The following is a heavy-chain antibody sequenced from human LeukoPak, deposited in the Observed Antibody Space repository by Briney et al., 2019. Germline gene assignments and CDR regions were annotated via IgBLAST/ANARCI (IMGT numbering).Heavy chain of an antibody. D-gene: IGHD2-2*01. J-gene: IGHJ4*02. V-gene: IGHV4-39*01. Sequence: PSETLSLTCTVSGGSISSSSYYWGWIRQPPGKGLEWIGNICYSGSTYSSGSTYYNPSLKSRVTISVDTSNNQFSLKLSSVTAADTAVYYCARHGFGGYCSGSSCYLAYWGQGTLVTVSS. CDR3: ARHGFGGYCSGSSCYLAY. CDR2: ICYSGSTYSSGST. CDR1: GGSISSSSYY.